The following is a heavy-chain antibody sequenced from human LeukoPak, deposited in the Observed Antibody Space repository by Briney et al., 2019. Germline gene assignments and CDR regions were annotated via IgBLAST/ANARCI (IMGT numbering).Heavy chain of an antibody. CDR1: GFTFSSYG. CDR3: ARDRGDYGSGGNWFDP. Sequence: PGGSLRLPCAASGFTFSSYGMHWVRQAPGKGLEWVAVIWYDGSNKYYADSVKGRFTISRDNSKNTLYLQMNSLRAEDTAVYYCARDRGDYGSGGNWFDPWGQGTLVTVSS. D-gene: IGHD3-10*01. CDR2: IWYDGSNK. V-gene: IGHV3-33*01. J-gene: IGHJ5*02.